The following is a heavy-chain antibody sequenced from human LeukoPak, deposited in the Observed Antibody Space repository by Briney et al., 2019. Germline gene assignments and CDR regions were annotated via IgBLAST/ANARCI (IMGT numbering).Heavy chain of an antibody. Sequence: SETLSLTCTVSGGSISSYYWSWIRQPAGKGLEWIGRIYTSGSTNYNPSLKSRVTMSVDTSKNQFSLKLSSLTAADTAVYYCAKTSSIAAAGTLNYYYYGMDVWGQGTTVTVSS. V-gene: IGHV4-4*07. CDR3: AKTSSIAAAGTLNYYYYGMDV. CDR2: IYTSGST. D-gene: IGHD6-13*01. CDR1: GGSISSYY. J-gene: IGHJ6*02.